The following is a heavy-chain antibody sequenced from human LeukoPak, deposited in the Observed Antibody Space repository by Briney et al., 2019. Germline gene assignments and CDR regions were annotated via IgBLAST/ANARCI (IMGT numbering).Heavy chain of an antibody. J-gene: IGHJ4*02. Sequence: ASVKVSCKTSGYTFSAFYIHWVRQVPGQGLEWMGWLRPDTGATNFAQNFLGRVTMTGDTSISTAYMELSRLRPDDTAVFYCARALFSGSYYRMGYWGQGTLVTVSS. CDR2: LRPDTGAT. CDR1: GYTFSAFY. V-gene: IGHV1-2*02. D-gene: IGHD3-10*01. CDR3: ARALFSGSYYRMGY.